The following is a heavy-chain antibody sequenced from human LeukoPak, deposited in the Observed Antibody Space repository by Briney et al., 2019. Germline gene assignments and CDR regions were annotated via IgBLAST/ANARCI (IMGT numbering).Heavy chain of an antibody. CDR2: ISAYNGNT. D-gene: IGHD2-2*01. CDR3: TRVGYCSSTSCSLPGPDAFDI. J-gene: IGHJ3*02. V-gene: IGHV1-18*01. Sequence: GASVKVSCKASGYTFTSYGISWVRQAPGQGLEWMGWISAYNGNTNYAQKLQGRVTMTTDTSKSTAYRELRSLRYDDPAVYYCTRVGYCSSTSCSLPGPDAFDIWGQGTMVTVSS. CDR1: GYTFTSYG.